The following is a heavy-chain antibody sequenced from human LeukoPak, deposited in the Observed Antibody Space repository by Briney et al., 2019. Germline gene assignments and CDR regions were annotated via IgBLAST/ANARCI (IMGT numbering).Heavy chain of an antibody. Sequence: SEILSLTCTVSGGSISPYFWSWIRQPPGKGLEWIGYISYTGSTNYNPSLKSRVTISVDTSKNQFSLQLTSVTAADTAVYYCARDDYRGVTNFDPWGQGTLVTVSS. D-gene: IGHD3-10*01. CDR3: ARDDYRGVTNFDP. CDR1: GGSISPYF. CDR2: ISYTGST. V-gene: IGHV4-59*01. J-gene: IGHJ5*02.